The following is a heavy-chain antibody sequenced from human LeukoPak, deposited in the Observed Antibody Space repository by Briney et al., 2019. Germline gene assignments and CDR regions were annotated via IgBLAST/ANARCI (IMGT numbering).Heavy chain of an antibody. J-gene: IGHJ5*02. CDR1: GYTFGTHW. CDR3: ARDYSGEWEQLTGWWFDP. CDR2: INPSGDFR. V-gene: IGHV1-46*01. Sequence: GASVKVSCKASGYTFGTHWMHWVRQAPGQGLEWMALINPSGDFRSYAQKFQGRLTVTRDMSTRTVYMELSDLRPEDTAVYYCARDYSGEWEQLTGWWFDPWGQGTLVIVSS. D-gene: IGHD1-26*01.